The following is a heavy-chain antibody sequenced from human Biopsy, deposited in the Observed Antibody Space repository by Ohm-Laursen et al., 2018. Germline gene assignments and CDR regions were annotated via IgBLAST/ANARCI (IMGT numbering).Heavy chain of an antibody. CDR3: ARGSNWNDWSFDY. Sequence: SETLSLTCAVYGGSFSGYYWSWIRQPPRKGLEWIGEMNHGGSTNYNSSLKSRVTISVYTSKNQFSLKLNSVTAADTAVYYCARGSNWNDWSFDYWGQGTVVTVPS. D-gene: IGHD1-20*01. V-gene: IGHV4-34*01. CDR1: GGSFSGYY. J-gene: IGHJ4*02. CDR2: MNHGGST.